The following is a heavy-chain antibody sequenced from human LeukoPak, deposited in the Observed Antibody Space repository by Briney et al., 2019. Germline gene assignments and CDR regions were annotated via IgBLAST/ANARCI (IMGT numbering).Heavy chain of an antibody. CDR1: NYTFTNYG. Sequence: ASVKVSCKASNYTFTNYGISWVRQAPGQGLEWMGWISAYNGNTNYAQTLQGRVTMTTDTSTSTAYMELSRLRSDDTAVYYCAIPLSYYYYMDVWGKGTTVTISS. CDR3: AIPLSYYYYMDV. J-gene: IGHJ6*03. V-gene: IGHV1-18*01. CDR2: ISAYNGNT.